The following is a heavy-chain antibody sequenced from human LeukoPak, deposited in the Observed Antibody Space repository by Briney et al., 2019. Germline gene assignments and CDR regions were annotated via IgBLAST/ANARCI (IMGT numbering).Heavy chain of an antibody. Sequence: GRSLRLSCAASGFTFSSYAMHWVRQAPGKGLEWVAVISYDGSNKYYADSVKGRFTISRDNAKNTLYLQMNSLRAEDTAVYYCARDLLGTNWFDPWGQGTLVTVSS. CDR3: ARDLLGTNWFDP. CDR1: GFTFSSYA. V-gene: IGHV3-30-3*01. D-gene: IGHD2-8*01. J-gene: IGHJ5*02. CDR2: ISYDGSNK.